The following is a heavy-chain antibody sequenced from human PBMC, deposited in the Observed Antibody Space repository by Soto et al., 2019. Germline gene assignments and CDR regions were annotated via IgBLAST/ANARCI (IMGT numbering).Heavy chain of an antibody. CDR2: INPNSGVT. J-gene: IGHJ5*02. CDR1: GYTFTGYY. V-gene: IGHV1-2*04. Sequence: ASVKVSCKASGYTFTGYYMHWVRQAPGHGLEWMGWINPNSGVTNYAQKFQGWDTMTRDTSISTAYMELSRLRSDDTAVYYCARYLGSSWYHWFDPWGQGTLVTVSS. CDR3: ARYLGSSWYHWFDP. D-gene: IGHD6-13*01.